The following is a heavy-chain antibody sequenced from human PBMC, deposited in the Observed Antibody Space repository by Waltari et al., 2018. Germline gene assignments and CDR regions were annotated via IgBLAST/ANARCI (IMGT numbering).Heavy chain of an antibody. CDR1: GYPLTEFS. D-gene: IGHD1-26*01. Sequence: QDHLVQSGPEVKRPGASVKVSCKRSGYPLTEFSIHWVRQAPGRGLEWVGGVNPGNGKTIYATSVQGRVTMTEDTSTDTAYLELRGLKSDDTAVFYCATGPGATPLFSYWGQGTLVTVSS. CDR2: VNPGNGKT. CDR3: ATGPGATPLFSY. V-gene: IGHV1-24*01. J-gene: IGHJ4*02.